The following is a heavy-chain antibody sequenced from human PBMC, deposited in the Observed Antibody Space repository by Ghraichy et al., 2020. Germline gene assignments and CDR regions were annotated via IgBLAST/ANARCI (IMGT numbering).Heavy chain of an antibody. Sequence: GGSLRLSCATPGLTVSRNYMSYVLQAPVQGLAWVSVIYSGGSTYYADSVKGRFTISRDNSKNTLYLQMNSLRAEDTAVYYCAREIVYYDILTGRTYYFDYWVQGTLITVS. D-gene: IGHD3-9*01. CDR3: AREIVYYDILTGRTYYFDY. V-gene: IGHV3-53*01. CDR2: IYSGGST. J-gene: IGHJ4*02. CDR1: GLTVSRNY.